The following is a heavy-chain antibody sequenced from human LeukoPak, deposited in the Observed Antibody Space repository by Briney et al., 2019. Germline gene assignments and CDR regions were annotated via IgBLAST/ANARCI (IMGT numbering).Heavy chain of an antibody. D-gene: IGHD2-15*01. CDR1: GFTFSSYA. Sequence: GGSLRLSCAASGFTFSSYAMSWVRQAPGKGLEWVSAISGSGGSTYYADSVKGRFTISRDNSKNTLYLQMNSLRAEDTAVYYCAKVGCSGGSCYTDYWGQGTLVTVSS. CDR2: ISGSGGST. J-gene: IGHJ4*02. CDR3: AKVGCSGGSCYTDY. V-gene: IGHV3-23*01.